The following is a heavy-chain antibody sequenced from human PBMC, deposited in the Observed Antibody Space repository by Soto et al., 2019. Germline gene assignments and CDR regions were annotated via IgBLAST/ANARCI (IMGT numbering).Heavy chain of an antibody. D-gene: IGHD7-27*01. V-gene: IGHV1-18*01. CDR2: ISAYNGNT. CDR1: GYTCASYG. CDR3: ARDFSGVGYYYYYGMDV. Sequence: ASVKVSCKASGYTCASYGISWVRQAPGQGLEWMGWISAYNGNTNYAQKLQGRVTMTTDTSTRTAYMELRSLRSDDTAVYSCARDFSGVGYYYYYGMDVWGQGTTVTVSS. J-gene: IGHJ6*02.